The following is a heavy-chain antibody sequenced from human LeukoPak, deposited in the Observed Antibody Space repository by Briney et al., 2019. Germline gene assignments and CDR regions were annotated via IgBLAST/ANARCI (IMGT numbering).Heavy chain of an antibody. Sequence: RSGGSLRLSCAGSGFTFDDYGMSWVRQAPGKGLEWVSGINWNGSSTGYADSVKGRFTISRDNAKNSLYLQMNSLRAEDTALYYCARGYCSSTSCYTGYFDYWGQGTLVTVSS. J-gene: IGHJ4*02. CDR2: INWNGSST. D-gene: IGHD2-2*02. V-gene: IGHV3-20*04. CDR1: GFTFDDYG. CDR3: ARGYCSSTSCYTGYFDY.